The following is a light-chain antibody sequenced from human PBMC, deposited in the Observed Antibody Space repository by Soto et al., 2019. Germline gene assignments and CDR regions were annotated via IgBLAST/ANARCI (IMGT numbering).Light chain of an antibody. CDR2: EVS. V-gene: IGLV2-14*01. Sequence: QSALTQPASVSGSPGQSITISCTGTSSDISDYNYVSWYQQHPGKAPKLMIYEVSNRPSGVSNRFSGSKSGNTASLTISGLQAEDEADYYCSSYTSSSTPYVFGTGTKLTVL. CDR1: SSDISDYNY. J-gene: IGLJ1*01. CDR3: SSYTSSSTPYV.